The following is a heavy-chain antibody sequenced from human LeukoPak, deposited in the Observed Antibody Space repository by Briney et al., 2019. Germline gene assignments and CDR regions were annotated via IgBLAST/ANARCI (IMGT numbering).Heavy chain of an antibody. J-gene: IGHJ4*02. CDR1: GYTFTSYD. V-gene: IGHV1-8*01. CDR3: ARVREITMIVEESGYYFDY. CDR2: MSPNSGDT. D-gene: IGHD3-22*01. Sequence: ASVKVSCKASGYTFTSYDFNWVRQATGQRPEWMGWMSPNSGDTGYAQKFQDRVTMTRNTSISTAYMELSSLRSDDTAVYYCARVREITMIVEESGYYFDYWGQGTLVTVSS.